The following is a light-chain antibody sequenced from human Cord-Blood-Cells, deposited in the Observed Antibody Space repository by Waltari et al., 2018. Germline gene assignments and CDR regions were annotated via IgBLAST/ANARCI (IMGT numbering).Light chain of an antibody. Sequence: QSALTQPASVSRSPGQSITLSCTGTSSDVGGYNYVSWYQQHPGKAPKLMIYDVSNRPSGFSNRFSGSKSGNTASLTISRLQAEDEADYYCSSYTSSSTLFGTGTKVTVL. CDR3: SSYTSSSTL. J-gene: IGLJ1*01. V-gene: IGLV2-14*01. CDR1: SSDVGGYNY. CDR2: DVS.